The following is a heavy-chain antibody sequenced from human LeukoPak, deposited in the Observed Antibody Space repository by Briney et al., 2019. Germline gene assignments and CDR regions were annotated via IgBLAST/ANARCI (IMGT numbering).Heavy chain of an antibody. D-gene: IGHD3-10*01. V-gene: IGHV4-34*01. CDR1: GGSFSGYY. CDR3: ASGRGANYYGSGSFDY. J-gene: IGHJ4*02. CDR2: INHSGST. Sequence: SETLSLTCAVYGGSFSGYYWSWIRQPPGKGLEWIGEINHSGSTNYNPSLKSRVTISVDTSKNQFSLKLSSVTAADTAVYYCASGRGANYYGSGSFDYWGQGTLVTVSS.